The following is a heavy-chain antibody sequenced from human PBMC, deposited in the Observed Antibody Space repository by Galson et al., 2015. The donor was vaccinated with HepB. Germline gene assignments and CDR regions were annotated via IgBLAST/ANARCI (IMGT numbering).Heavy chain of an antibody. J-gene: IGHJ6*02. CDR1: GGTFSSYA. CDR2: NIPIFGTA. D-gene: IGHD2-2*01. CDR3: ARDNCGSSTSCLGYYYYGMDV. Sequence: SVKVSCKASGGTFSSYAISWVRQAPGQGLEWMGGNIPIFGTANYAQKFQGRVTITADESTSTAYMELSSLRSEDTAVYYCARDNCGSSTSCLGYYYYGMDVWGQGTTVTVSS. V-gene: IGHV1-69*13.